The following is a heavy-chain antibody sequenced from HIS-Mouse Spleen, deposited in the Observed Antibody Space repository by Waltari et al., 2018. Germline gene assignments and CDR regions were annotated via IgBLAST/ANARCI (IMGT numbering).Heavy chain of an antibody. D-gene: IGHD3-10*01. CDR3: ARLWFGELLQTYDAFDI. J-gene: IGHJ3*02. V-gene: IGHV4-34*01. Sequence: RPQPPGKGLEWIGEINHSGSTNYNPSLKSRVTISVDTSKNQFSLKLSSVTAADTAVYYCARLWFGELLQTYDAFDIWGQGTMVTVSS. CDR2: INHSGST.